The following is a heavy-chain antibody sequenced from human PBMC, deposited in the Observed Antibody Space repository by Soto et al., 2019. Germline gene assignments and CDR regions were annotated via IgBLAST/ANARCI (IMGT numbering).Heavy chain of an antibody. V-gene: IGHV1-69*13. CDR2: FIAMLGTP. CDR3: ARGAMANFDY. Sequence: SVKVSCKASGGTFGSQGITWVRQAPGQGLEWMGGFIAMLGTPTYAKKVQGRATISADESLTSSYLELRSLRSEDTGVYFCARGAMANFDYWGQGTVVTVSS. D-gene: IGHD5-18*01. J-gene: IGHJ4*02. CDR1: GGTFGSQG.